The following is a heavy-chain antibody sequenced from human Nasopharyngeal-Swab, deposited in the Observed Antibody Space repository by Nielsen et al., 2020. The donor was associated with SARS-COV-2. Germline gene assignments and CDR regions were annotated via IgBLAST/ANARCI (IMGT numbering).Heavy chain of an antibody. CDR3: ARDSGYGYYYYYGMDV. CDR2: ISSSSSYI. CDR1: GFTFSSYS. D-gene: IGHD5-12*01. Sequence: GGSLRLSCAASGFTFSSYSMNWVRQAPGQGLEWVSSISSSSSYIYYADSVKGRFTISRDNAKNSLYLQMNSLRAEDTAVYYCARDSGYGYYYYYGMDVWGQGTTVTVSS. J-gene: IGHJ6*02. V-gene: IGHV3-21*01.